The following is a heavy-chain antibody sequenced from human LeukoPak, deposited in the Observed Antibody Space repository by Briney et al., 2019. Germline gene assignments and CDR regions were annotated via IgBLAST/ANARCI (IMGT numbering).Heavy chain of an antibody. CDR1: GYSISNGYY. Sequence: PSETLSLTCAVSGYSISNGYYWVWIRQPPGRGLEWIGSLYHSDSAYYNTSLRSRVSMSVDTSKNQFSLTLSFVTAADTAVYYCARQRDSYYYYYIDVWGSGTTVIVSS. J-gene: IGHJ6*03. CDR2: LYHSDSA. CDR3: ARQRDSYYYYYIDV. V-gene: IGHV4-38-2*01.